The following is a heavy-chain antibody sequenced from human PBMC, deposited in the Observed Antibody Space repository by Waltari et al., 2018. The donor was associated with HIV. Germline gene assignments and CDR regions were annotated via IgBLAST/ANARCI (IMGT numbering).Heavy chain of an antibody. CDR3: ARDRFWSGYSHYYYYGMDV. Sequence: QELLVESGGGVVQVGRSLRLSCTASGFTFSTYVMHWVRQAPGQGLEWVADMSNDGNNEYYADSVRGRFSISRDNPKNTLYLQMDSLRLEDTAVYYCARDRFWSGYSHYYYYGMDVWGQGTTVTVSS. J-gene: IGHJ6*02. V-gene: IGHV3-30-3*01. CDR1: GFTFSTYV. D-gene: IGHD3-3*01. CDR2: MSNDGNNE.